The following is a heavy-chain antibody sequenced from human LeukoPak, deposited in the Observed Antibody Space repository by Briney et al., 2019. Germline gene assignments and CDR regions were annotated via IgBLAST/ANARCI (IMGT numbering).Heavy chain of an antibody. V-gene: IGHV3-21*01. CDR3: ARGLGIAAAGTGGGDY. CDR1: GFTFSSYS. Sequence: GGSLRLSCAASGFTFSSYSMNWVRQAPGKGLEWVSSISSSSSYIYYADSVKGRFTISRDNAKNSLYLQMNSLRAEDTAVYHCARGLGIAAAGTGGGDYWGQGTLVTVSS. J-gene: IGHJ4*02. CDR2: ISSSSSYI. D-gene: IGHD6-13*01.